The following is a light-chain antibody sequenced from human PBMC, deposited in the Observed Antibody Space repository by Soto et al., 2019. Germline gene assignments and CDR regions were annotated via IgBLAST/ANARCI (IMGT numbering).Light chain of an antibody. J-gene: IGLJ1*01. V-gene: IGLV2-14*01. CDR3: NSYTSSSTYV. CDR1: SSDVGVYNY. Sequence: QSVLTQPASVSGSPGQSITISCTGTSSDVGVYNYVSWYQQHPGKAPKLMIYDVSNRPSGVSNRFSGSKSGNTASLTISGLPAEDDADYYCNSYTSSSTYVFGTGTKLTVL. CDR2: DVS.